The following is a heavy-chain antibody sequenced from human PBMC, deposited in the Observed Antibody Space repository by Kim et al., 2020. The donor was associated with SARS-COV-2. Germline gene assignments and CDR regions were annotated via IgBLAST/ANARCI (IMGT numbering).Heavy chain of an antibody. CDR3: AKERYSGYDYYYYGMDV. V-gene: IGHV3-30*18. Sequence: GGSLRLSCAASGFTFSSYGMHWVRQAPGKGLEWVAVISYDGSNKYYADSVKGRFTISRDNSKNTLYLQMNSLRAEDTAVYYCAKERYSGYDYYYYGMDVWGQGTTVTVSS. CDR2: ISYDGSNK. D-gene: IGHD5-12*01. J-gene: IGHJ6*02. CDR1: GFTFSSYG.